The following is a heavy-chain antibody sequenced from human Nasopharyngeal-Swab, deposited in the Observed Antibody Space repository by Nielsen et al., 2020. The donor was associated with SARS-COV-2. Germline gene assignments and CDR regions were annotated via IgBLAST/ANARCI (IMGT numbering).Heavy chain of an antibody. CDR1: GFTFGDYT. D-gene: IGHD3-3*01. CDR3: ARVLRLGYDIWSNYFRFDY. J-gene: IGHJ4*02. Sequence: GGPLRLSCATSGFTFGDYTINWFRQAPGKGREWVGFIEGATTEHAAPVKDRFSISRDDTKSIAYLQMNSLKTEDTAVYYCARVLRLGYDIWSNYFRFDYWGQGALVTVSS. CDR2: IEGATT. V-gene: IGHV3-49*03.